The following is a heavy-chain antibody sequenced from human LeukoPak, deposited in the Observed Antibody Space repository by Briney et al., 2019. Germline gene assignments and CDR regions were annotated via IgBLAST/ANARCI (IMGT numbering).Heavy chain of an antibody. V-gene: IGHV4-38-2*02. CDR2: IYHSGST. CDR3: ARVSGYCSGGSCYSSTLFDY. Sequence: PSETLSLTCTVSGGSIDSYYWGWIRQPPGKGLEWIGSIYHSGSTYYNPSLKSRVTISVDTSKNQFSLKLSSVTAADTAVYYCARVSGYCSGGSCYSSTLFDYWGQGTLVTVSS. D-gene: IGHD2-15*01. J-gene: IGHJ4*02. CDR1: GGSIDSYY.